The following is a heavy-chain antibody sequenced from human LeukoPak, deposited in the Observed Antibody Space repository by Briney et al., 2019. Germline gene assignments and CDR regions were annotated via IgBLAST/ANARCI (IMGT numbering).Heavy chain of an antibody. V-gene: IGHV3-30*03. D-gene: IGHD3-10*01. CDR3: ARARYYYGSGSYFTYYYYYYMDV. J-gene: IGHJ6*03. Sequence: PGGSLRLSCAASGFTFSSYGMHWVRQAPGKGLEWVAVISYDGSNKYYADSVKGRFTISRDNAKNSLYLQMNSLRAEDTAVYYCARARYYYGSGSYFTYYYYYYMDVWGKGTTVTISS. CDR1: GFTFSSYG. CDR2: ISYDGSNK.